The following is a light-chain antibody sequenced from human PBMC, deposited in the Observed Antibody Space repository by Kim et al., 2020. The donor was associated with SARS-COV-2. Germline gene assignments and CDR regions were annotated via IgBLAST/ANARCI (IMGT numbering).Light chain of an antibody. J-gene: IGKJ4*01. Sequence: EIVLTQSPGTLSLSPGERATLSCRASQSVSSSYLAWYQQKPGQAPRLLIYGGSSRATGIPDRFSGSASGTDFTLTISRLEPEDFAVYYCQQYGSSPVTFGGGTKVDIK. CDR1: QSVSSSY. CDR3: QQYGSSPVT. V-gene: IGKV3-20*01. CDR2: GGS.